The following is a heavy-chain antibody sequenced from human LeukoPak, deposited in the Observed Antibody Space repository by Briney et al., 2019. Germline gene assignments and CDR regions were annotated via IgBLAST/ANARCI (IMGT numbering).Heavy chain of an antibody. D-gene: IGHD6-13*01. CDR2: IYPGDSDT. CDR1: GYSFTSYW. V-gene: IGHV5-51*01. Sequence: GESLKISCKGSGYSFTSYWIGWVRQMPGKGLEWMGIIYPGDSDTRYSPSFQGQVTISVDKSISTAYLQWSSLKASDTAMYYCARQGRYSSTWSPPNNNWFDPWGQGTLVTVSS. CDR3: ARQGRYSSTWSPPNNNWFDP. J-gene: IGHJ5*02.